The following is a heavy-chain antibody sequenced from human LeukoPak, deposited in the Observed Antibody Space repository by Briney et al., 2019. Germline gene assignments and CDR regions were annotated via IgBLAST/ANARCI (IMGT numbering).Heavy chain of an antibody. CDR2: INPSGGST. CDR3: ARDPHPAATRVGFLDP. J-gene: IGHJ5*02. Sequence: ASVKVSCKASGYTFTSYYMHWVRQAPGQGLEWMGIINPSGGSTSYAQKFQGRVTMTRDTSTSTVYMELSSLRSEDTAVYYCARDPHPAATRVGFLDPWGQGTLVTVSS. V-gene: IGHV1-46*01. D-gene: IGHD2-15*01. CDR1: GYTFTSYY.